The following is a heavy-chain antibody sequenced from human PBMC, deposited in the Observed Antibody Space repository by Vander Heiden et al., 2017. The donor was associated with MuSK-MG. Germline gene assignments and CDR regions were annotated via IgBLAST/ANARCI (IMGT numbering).Heavy chain of an antibody. CDR2: ISSSSSTI. Sequence: EVQLVASGGGLVQPGGSLRLSCAAPGLAFRSYSMNWVRQAPGKGLEWVSYISSSSSTIYYADSVEGRFTISRDNAKNSLYLQMNSLRDEDTAVYYCASASSSSEWFDPWGQGTLVTVSS. D-gene: IGHD6-13*01. J-gene: IGHJ5*02. CDR3: ASASSSSEWFDP. V-gene: IGHV3-48*02. CDR1: GLAFRSYS.